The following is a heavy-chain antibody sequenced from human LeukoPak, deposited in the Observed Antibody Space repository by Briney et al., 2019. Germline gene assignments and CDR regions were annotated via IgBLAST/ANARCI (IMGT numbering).Heavy chain of an antibody. J-gene: IGHJ4*02. D-gene: IGHD3-22*01. CDR3: ATDASIYDSRGYYYLW. CDR2: IIPIFGTA. V-gene: IGHV1-69*01. Sequence: SVKVSCKASGGTFSRYAISWVRQAPGQGLEWMGGIIPIFGTANYAQKFQGRVTITADESSTTAYMELSGLRSGDTAVYYCATDASIYDSRGYYYLWWGQGTLVTVSS. CDR1: GGTFSRYA.